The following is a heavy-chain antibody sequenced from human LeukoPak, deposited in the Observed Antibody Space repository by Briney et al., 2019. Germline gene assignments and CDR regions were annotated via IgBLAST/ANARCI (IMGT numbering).Heavy chain of an antibody. CDR2: ISGSGGST. V-gene: IGHV3-23*01. D-gene: IGHD3-22*01. Sequence: GGSLRLSCAASGFTFSSYGMHWVRQAPGKGLEWVSAISGSGGSTYYADSVKGRFTISRDNSKNTLYLQMNSLRAEDTAVYYCAKLLYYYDSSTIWGQGTMVTVSS. CDR1: GFTFSSYG. CDR3: AKLLYYYDSSTI. J-gene: IGHJ3*02.